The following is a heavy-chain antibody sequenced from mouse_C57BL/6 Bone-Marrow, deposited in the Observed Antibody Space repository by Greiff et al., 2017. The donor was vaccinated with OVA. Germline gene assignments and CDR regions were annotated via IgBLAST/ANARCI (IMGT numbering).Heavy chain of an antibody. J-gene: IGHJ1*03. V-gene: IGHV1-53*01. Sequence: QVHVKQPGTELVKPGASVKLSCKASGYTFTSYWMHWVKQRPGQGLEWIGNINPSNGGTNYNEKFKSKATLTVDKSSSTAYMQLSSLTSEDSAVYYCARDYSTWYFDVWGTGTTVTVSS. D-gene: IGHD2-5*01. CDR1: GYTFTSYW. CDR2: INPSNGGT. CDR3: ARDYSTWYFDV.